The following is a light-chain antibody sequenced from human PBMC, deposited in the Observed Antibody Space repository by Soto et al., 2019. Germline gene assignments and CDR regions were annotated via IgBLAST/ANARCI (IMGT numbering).Light chain of an antibody. CDR1: ESVSSN. Sequence: IVLTQSPGTLSVSPGERATLSCRASESVSSNLAWYQQKPGQAPRLLFYGASTRATDIPARFSGTGSGTEFTLTISSLQSEDFAVYYCQQHSKWPRTFGQGTKVDIK. V-gene: IGKV3-15*01. J-gene: IGKJ1*01. CDR2: GAS. CDR3: QQHSKWPRT.